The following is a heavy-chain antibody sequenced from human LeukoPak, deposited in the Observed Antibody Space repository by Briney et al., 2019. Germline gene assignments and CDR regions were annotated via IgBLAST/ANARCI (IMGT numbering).Heavy chain of an antibody. Sequence: GGSLRLSCAASGNTFDDYGMSWVRQAPGQGLEWVSGINWNGGSTGYADSVKGRFTISRDNARNSLYLQMNSRRAEDTALYYCAREYDSSGYSDAFDIWGQGTMVAVSS. CDR1: GNTFDDYG. D-gene: IGHD3-22*01. J-gene: IGHJ3*02. CDR2: INWNGGST. V-gene: IGHV3-20*04. CDR3: AREYDSSGYSDAFDI.